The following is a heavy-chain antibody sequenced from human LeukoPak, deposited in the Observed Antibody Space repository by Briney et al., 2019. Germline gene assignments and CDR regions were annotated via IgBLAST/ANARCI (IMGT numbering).Heavy chain of an antibody. J-gene: IGHJ4*02. V-gene: IGHV3-15*07. CDR1: GFTFSNAW. CDR3: PRYYDSRGYYYFDY. D-gene: IGHD3-22*01. CDR2: IKSKTDGGTI. Sequence: PGGSLRLSCAASGFTFSNAWMNWVRQAPGKGLEWVGRIKSKTDGGTIDYAAPVKGRFTISRDDSKNTLYLQMNSLKTEDTAVYYFPRYYDSRGYYYFDYGAQETLVTVPS.